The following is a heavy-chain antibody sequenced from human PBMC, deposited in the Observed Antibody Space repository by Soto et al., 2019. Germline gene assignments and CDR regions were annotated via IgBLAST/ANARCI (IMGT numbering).Heavy chain of an antibody. CDR3: AGSGIYRGHHYYYGMDV. J-gene: IGHJ6*02. CDR2: IFYIGNT. V-gene: IGHV4-59*12. Sequence: KTSETLSLTCTVSGDSISSYYWSWIRQPPGKGLEWIGYIFYIGNTNYNPSLKSRVTISIDTSKNQFSLNLSSVTAADTAVYYCAGSGIYRGHHYYYGMDVWGQGTTVTVSS. D-gene: IGHD3-10*01. CDR1: GDSISSYY.